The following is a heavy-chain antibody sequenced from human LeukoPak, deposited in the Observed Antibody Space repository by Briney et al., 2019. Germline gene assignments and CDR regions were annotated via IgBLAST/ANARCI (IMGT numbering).Heavy chain of an antibody. CDR3: AREPYCYGSGSYD. J-gene: IGHJ4*02. Sequence: PGGSLRLSCAASGFTVSSNYMSWVRQAPGKGLEWVSVIYSGGSTYYADSVKGRFTISRDNSKNTLYLQMNSLRAEDTAVNYCAREPYCYGSGSYDRGQGTLVTVSS. V-gene: IGHV3-53*01. CDR2: IYSGGST. CDR1: GFTVSSNY. D-gene: IGHD3-10*01.